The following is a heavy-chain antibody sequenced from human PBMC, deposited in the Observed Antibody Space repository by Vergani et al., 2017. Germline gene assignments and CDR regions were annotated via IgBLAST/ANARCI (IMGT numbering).Heavy chain of an antibody. Sequence: VQLQESGPGLVKPSQTLSLTCTVSGGSISSGGYYWSWIRQHPGKGLEWIGYIYYSGSTYYNPSLKSRVTISVDTSKNQFSLKLSSVTAADTAVYYCARSDQLVVVPAAIPWFDPWGQGTLVTVSS. J-gene: IGHJ5*02. CDR1: GGSISSGGYY. CDR2: IYYSGST. CDR3: ARSDQLVVVPAAIPWFDP. D-gene: IGHD2-2*02. V-gene: IGHV4-31*03.